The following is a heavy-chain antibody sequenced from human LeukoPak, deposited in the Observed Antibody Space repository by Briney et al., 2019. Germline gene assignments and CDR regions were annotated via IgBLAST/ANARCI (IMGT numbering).Heavy chain of an antibody. V-gene: IGHV4-4*02. CDR1: GVSFSISTW. J-gene: IGHJ4*02. CDR2: ISHDGGT. CDR3: ASKDYNYLAFDY. D-gene: IGHD5-24*01. Sequence: SGTLSLTCAVSGVSFSISTWWSWVRQPPGKELEWIGEISHDGGTNYNPSLKSRVTISLDKSKSQFSLKLSSVTAADTALYYCASKDYNYLAFDYWGQGTLVTVSS.